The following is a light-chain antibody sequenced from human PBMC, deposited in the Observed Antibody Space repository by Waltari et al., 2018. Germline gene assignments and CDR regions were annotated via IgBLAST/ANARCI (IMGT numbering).Light chain of an antibody. CDR1: ALPKQY. Sequence: SYELTQPPSVSVSPGQTARITCSGDALPKQYVYWYQWKAGQAPVVVIYKDTERPSGIPDRFSGSTSGTKVTLTSSGVQAEDEAEYFCQSADNSGTYVFGSGTQVTVL. J-gene: IGLJ1*01. V-gene: IGLV3-25*03. CDR3: QSADNSGTYV. CDR2: KDT.